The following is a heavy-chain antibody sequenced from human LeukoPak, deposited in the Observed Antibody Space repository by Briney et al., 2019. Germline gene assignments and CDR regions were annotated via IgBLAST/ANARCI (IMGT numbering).Heavy chain of an antibody. D-gene: IGHD3-22*01. Sequence: TPSETLSLTCAVSGGSISSGNWWSWVRQPPGKGLEWIGEIYHSGSTNYNPSLKSRVTISVDKSKNQFSLKLRSVTAADTAVYYCARLQRITMNAFDIWGQGTMATVSS. CDR3: ARLQRITMNAFDI. J-gene: IGHJ3*02. CDR2: IYHSGST. CDR1: GGSISSGNW. V-gene: IGHV4-4*02.